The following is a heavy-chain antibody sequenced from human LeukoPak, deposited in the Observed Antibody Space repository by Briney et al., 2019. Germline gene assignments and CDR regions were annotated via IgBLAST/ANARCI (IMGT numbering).Heavy chain of an antibody. CDR1: GFTFSSYS. V-gene: IGHV3-21*01. CDR3: AREGRYYGSGSGN. J-gene: IGHJ4*02. D-gene: IGHD3-10*01. CDR2: ISSSSSYI. Sequence: PGGSLRLSCAASGFTFSSYSMNWVREAPEKGLEWVSSISSSSSYIYYADSVKGRFTISRDNAKNSLYLQMNSLRAEDTAVYYCAREGRYYGSGSGNWGQGTLVTVSS.